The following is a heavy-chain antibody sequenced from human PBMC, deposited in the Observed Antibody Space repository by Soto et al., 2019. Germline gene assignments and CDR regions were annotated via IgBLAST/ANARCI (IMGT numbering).Heavy chain of an antibody. D-gene: IGHD2-15*01. CDR3: ARRALPHAFVDY. V-gene: IGHV3-66*01. CDR1: GFTVSSNY. J-gene: IGHJ4*02. Sequence: EVQLMESGGGWVQPGGSLRLSCTVSGFTVSSNYMNWVRQAPGKGLEWVSVIFPDGSTYYTDSVRDRFTIARDNSKHTVYLQMNSLRADETAVYFCARRALPHAFVDYWGKGPLVTVSS. CDR2: IFPDGST.